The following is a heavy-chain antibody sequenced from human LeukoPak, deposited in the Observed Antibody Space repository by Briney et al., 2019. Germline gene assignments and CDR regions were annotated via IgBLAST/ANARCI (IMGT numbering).Heavy chain of an antibody. CDR1: GYTFTGNY. CDR3: ARVGFTYYYDSSGYLAFDI. D-gene: IGHD3-22*01. CDR2: INPNSGGT. J-gene: IGHJ3*02. Sequence: GASVKVSCKASGYTFTGNYMHWVRQAPGQGLEWMGRINPNSGGTNYAQKFQGRVTMTRDTSISTAYMELSRLRSDDTAVYYCARVGFTYYYDSSGYLAFDIWGQGTMVTVSS. V-gene: IGHV1-2*06.